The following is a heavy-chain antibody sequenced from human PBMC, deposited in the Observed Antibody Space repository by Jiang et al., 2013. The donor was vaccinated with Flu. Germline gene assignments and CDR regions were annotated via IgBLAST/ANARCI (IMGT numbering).Heavy chain of an antibody. CDR2: MNPNSGNT. D-gene: IGHD1-14*01. V-gene: IGHV1-8*01. Sequence: TSYDINWVRQATGQGLEWMGWMNPNSGNTGYAQKFQGRVTMTRNTSISTAYMELSSLRSEDTAVYYCARGVTGGYYFDYWGQGTLVTVSS. J-gene: IGHJ4*02. CDR3: ARGVTGGYYFDY. CDR1: TSYD.